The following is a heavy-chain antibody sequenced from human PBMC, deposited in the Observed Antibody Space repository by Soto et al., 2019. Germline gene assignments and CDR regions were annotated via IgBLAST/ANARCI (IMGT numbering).Heavy chain of an antibody. CDR1: GFTFSSYA. D-gene: IGHD3-3*01. CDR3: AKDGRFLEWNPSYYYYYMVV. Sequence: HPGGSLRLSCAASGFTFSSYAMSWVRQAPGKGLEWVSAISGSGGSTYYADSVKGRFTISRDNSKNTLYLQMNSLRAEDTAVYYCAKDGRFLEWNPSYYYYYMVVWGKGTTVTVSS. CDR2: ISGSGGST. J-gene: IGHJ6*03. V-gene: IGHV3-23*01.